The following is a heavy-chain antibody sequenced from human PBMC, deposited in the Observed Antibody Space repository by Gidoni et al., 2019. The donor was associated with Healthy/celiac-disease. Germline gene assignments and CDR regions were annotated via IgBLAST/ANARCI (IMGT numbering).Heavy chain of an antibody. CDR2: INHSGST. CDR3: ARGVFGADIVEGVYYYYGMDV. CDR1: GGSFSGYY. J-gene: IGHJ6*02. Sequence: QVQLQQWGAGLLKPSETLSLTCAVYGGSFSGYYWSWIRQPPGKGLEWIGEINHSGSTNYNPSLKSRVTISVDTSKNQFSLKLSSVTAADTAVYYCARGVFGADIVEGVYYYYGMDVWGQGTTVTVSS. V-gene: IGHV4-34*01. D-gene: IGHD2-21*01.